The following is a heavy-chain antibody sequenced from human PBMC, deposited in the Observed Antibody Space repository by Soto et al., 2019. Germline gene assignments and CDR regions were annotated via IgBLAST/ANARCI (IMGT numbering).Heavy chain of an antibody. J-gene: IGHJ3*02. Sequence: QVQLVQSGAEVKKPGASVKVSCKASGYTFTIYDINWVRQATGQGREWMGWMNPNSGNTGYAQKFQGRVTMTRNNSLSTAYMELSSLRSEDTAVYYCERPVVTASDAFDIWGQGTMVTVSS. V-gene: IGHV1-8*01. CDR3: ERPVVTASDAFDI. CDR1: GYTFTIYD. CDR2: MNPNSGNT. D-gene: IGHD2-21*02.